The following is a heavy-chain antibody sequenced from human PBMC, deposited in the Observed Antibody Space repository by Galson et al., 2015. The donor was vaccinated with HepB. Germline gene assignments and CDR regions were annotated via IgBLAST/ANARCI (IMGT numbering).Heavy chain of an antibody. V-gene: IGHV3-33*01. D-gene: IGHD6-19*01. J-gene: IGHJ3*02. CDR2: IWYDGSNK. Sequence: SLRLSCAASGFTFSSYGMHWVRQAPGKGLEWVAVIWYDGSNKYYAASVKGRFTISRDNSKNTLYLQMNSLRAEDTAVYYCATIAVAGAFDIWGQGTMVTVSS. CDR3: ATIAVAGAFDI. CDR1: GFTFSSYG.